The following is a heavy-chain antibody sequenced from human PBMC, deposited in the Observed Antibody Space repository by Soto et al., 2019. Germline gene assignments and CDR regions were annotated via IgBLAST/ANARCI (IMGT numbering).Heavy chain of an antibody. CDR3: AKGVRYCSSTSCYDQFLYLFDY. CDR2: ISGSGGST. Sequence: PGGSLRLSCAASGFTFSSYAMSWVRQAPGKGLEWVSAISGSGGSTYYADSVKGRFTISRDNSKNTLYLQMNSLRAEDTAVYYCAKGVRYCSSTSCYDQFLYLFDYWGQGTLVTVSS. V-gene: IGHV3-23*01. D-gene: IGHD2-2*01. J-gene: IGHJ4*02. CDR1: GFTFSSYA.